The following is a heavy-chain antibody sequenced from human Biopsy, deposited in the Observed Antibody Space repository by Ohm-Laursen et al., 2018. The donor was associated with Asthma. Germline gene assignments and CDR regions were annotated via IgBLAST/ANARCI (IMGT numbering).Heavy chain of an antibody. V-gene: IGHV4-39*01. CDR3: ARRITIFGVVQKDHGMDA. Sequence: TLSLTCPVSAGYMTPTSHYWDWIRQAPGKGLEWIGYISYGGKTSYNPSLKNRVTIPSDTSKNQFSLRLTSVTAADTAVYFCARRITIFGVVQKDHGMDAWGQGTTVTVSS. CDR2: ISYGGKT. D-gene: IGHD3-3*01. J-gene: IGHJ6*02. CDR1: AGYMTPTSHY.